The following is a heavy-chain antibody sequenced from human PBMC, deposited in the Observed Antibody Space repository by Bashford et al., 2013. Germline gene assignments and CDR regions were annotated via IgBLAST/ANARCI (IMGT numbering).Heavy chain of an antibody. J-gene: IGHJ4*01. CDR1: GNSISSYY. D-gene: IGHD2-2*01. Sequence: SETLSLTCSVSGNSISSYYWSWIRQSPGKGLEWIAYIHYNGRPNYNPSLKSRVNISVDTSKNQFSLKMISVTAADTAVYYCARNRHNYAFYYFDYWGRGTLVTVSS. V-gene: IGHV4-59*01. CDR2: IHYNGRP. CDR3: ARNRHNYAFYYFDY.